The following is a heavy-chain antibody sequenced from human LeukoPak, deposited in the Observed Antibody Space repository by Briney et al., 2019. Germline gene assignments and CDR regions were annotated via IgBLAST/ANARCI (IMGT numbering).Heavy chain of an antibody. CDR1: GFTFSSYG. CDR3: AKDQDSSSWYVDY. J-gene: IGHJ4*02. V-gene: IGHV3-30*02. CDR2: IRYDGSDK. D-gene: IGHD6-13*01. Sequence: GGSPRLSCAASGFTFSSYGMHWVRQAPGKGLEWVAFIRYDGSDKYYADSVKGRFTISRDNSKNTLYLQMNSLRGEDTAVYYCAKDQDSSSWYVDYWGQGTLVTVSS.